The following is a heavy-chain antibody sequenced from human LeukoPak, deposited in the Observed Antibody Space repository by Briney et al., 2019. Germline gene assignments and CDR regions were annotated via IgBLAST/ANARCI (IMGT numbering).Heavy chain of an antibody. V-gene: IGHV4-59*08. J-gene: IGHJ4*02. D-gene: IGHD4-17*01. CDR2: AFHTGST. CDR1: NNSLSSYY. CDR3: ARHRGDYGDYSFFDY. Sequence: SETLSLTCTVSNNSLSSYYCSWIRQPPGKGLEWIGYAFHTGSTEYNPSLKSRVTILMDASKTRFSLKLNSVTAADTAVYYCARHRGDYGDYSFFDYWGQGILVTVSS.